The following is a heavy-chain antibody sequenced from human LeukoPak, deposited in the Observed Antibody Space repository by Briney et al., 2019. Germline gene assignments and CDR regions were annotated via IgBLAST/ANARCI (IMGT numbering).Heavy chain of an antibody. J-gene: IGHJ4*02. CDR2: IWHSGTT. Sequence: SETLSLTCAVSGASIISNNWWSWVRQPSGKGLEWIGEIWHSGTTNYNPSLKSRVTISVDNSKNQFSLKLNSATAADTAVYYCMGADYGGHWGQGTLVTVSS. CDR1: GASIISNNW. CDR3: MGADYGGH. V-gene: IGHV4-4*02. D-gene: IGHD4-17*01.